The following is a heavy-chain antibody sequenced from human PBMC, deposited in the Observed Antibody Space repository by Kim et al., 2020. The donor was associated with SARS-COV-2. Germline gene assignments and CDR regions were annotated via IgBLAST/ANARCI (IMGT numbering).Heavy chain of an antibody. V-gene: IGHV3-30*18. CDR1: GFTFSNYG. D-gene: IGHD3-22*01. J-gene: IGHJ4*02. Sequence: GGSLRLSCVASGFTFSNYGMHWVRQAPGKGLEWVGIVSYEGRNTYYAGSVEGRFTISRDNSKNTLYLQMNSLRPEDTALYYCVKEAAFTTIVVDYYFDYWGQGTLVTVSS. CDR3: VKEAAFTTIVVDYYFDY. CDR2: VSYEGRNT.